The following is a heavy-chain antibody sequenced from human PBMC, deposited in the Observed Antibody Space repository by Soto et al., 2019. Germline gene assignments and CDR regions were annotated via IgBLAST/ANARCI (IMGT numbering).Heavy chain of an antibody. CDR1: GFTFDDYA. V-gene: IGHV3-9*01. Sequence: EVQLVESGGGLVQPGRSLRLSCAASGFTFDDYAMHWVRQAPGKGLEWVSGISWNSGSICYADSVKGRFTISRDNAKNSLYLQMNSLRAEDTALYYCARNYYDSSDGMDVWGQGTTVTVSS. CDR3: ARNYYDSSDGMDV. CDR2: ISWNSGSI. J-gene: IGHJ6*02. D-gene: IGHD3-22*01.